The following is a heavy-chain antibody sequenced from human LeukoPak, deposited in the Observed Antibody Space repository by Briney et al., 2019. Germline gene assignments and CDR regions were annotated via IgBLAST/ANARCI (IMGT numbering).Heavy chain of an antibody. J-gene: IGHJ4*02. D-gene: IGHD3-3*01. Sequence: SETLSLTCTVSGGSIISGHNYWSWIRQPPGKGLEWIGYIYYSGSTHYNPSLKSRVTISVDTSKNQFSLKLSSVTAADTAVYYCARAPSGYFDYWGQGTLVTVSS. CDR3: ARAPSGYFDY. CDR1: GGSIISGHNY. CDR2: IYYSGST. V-gene: IGHV4-30-4*08.